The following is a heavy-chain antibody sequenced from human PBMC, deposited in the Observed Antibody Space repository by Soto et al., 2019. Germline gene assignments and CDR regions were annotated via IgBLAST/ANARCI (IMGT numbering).Heavy chain of an antibody. Sequence: GGSLRLSCAASGFTFSSYGMHWVRQAPGKGLEWVAVIWYDGSNKYYADSVKGRFTISRDNSKNTLYLQMNSLRVEDTAVYYCARTYDSSGPFDYWGQGTLVTVSS. V-gene: IGHV3-33*01. CDR3: ARTYDSSGPFDY. CDR2: IWYDGSNK. J-gene: IGHJ4*02. D-gene: IGHD3-22*01. CDR1: GFTFSSYG.